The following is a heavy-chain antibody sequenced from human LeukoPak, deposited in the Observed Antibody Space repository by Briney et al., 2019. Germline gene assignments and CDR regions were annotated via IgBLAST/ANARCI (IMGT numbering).Heavy chain of an antibody. J-gene: IGHJ5*02. Sequence: XWIXQHPGMXXEWIGYIHHSGSAYYNPSLKSRVTISVDTSKNQFSLKLSSVTAADTATYYCARAGGGRFDPWGQGNLVIVSS. D-gene: IGHD3-10*01. CDR3: ARAGGGRFDP. CDR2: IHHSGSA. V-gene: IGHV4-31*02.